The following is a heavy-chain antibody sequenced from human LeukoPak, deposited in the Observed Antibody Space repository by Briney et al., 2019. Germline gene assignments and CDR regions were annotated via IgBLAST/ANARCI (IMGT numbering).Heavy chain of an antibody. CDR2: INHRGST. D-gene: IGHD3-10*01. Sequence: PSETLSLTCAVYGGSFSGYYWSWIRQPPGKGLEWIGEINHRGSTNYNPSLKSRVAISVDTSKNQFSLKLSSVTAADTAVYYCATRLYYYGSGSSNVWGQGTTVTVSS. J-gene: IGHJ6*02. CDR1: GGSFSGYY. CDR3: ATRLYYYGSGSSNV. V-gene: IGHV4-34*01.